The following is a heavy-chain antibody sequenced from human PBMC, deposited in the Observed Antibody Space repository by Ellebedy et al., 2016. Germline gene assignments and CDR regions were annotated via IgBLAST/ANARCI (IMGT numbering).Heavy chain of an antibody. CDR3: ARGDTTVYYFYMDV. Sequence: GGSLRLXCAASGFIFSANGMHWVRHLPDKGLEWVATISSDGSQTHYGPSVEGRFIVSRDNAQHTVFLEMDALTPADTAVYFCARGDTTVYYFYMDVWGKGTTVTVSS. J-gene: IGHJ6*03. D-gene: IGHD1-26*01. CDR1: GFIFSANG. CDR2: ISSDGSQT. V-gene: IGHV3-30*03.